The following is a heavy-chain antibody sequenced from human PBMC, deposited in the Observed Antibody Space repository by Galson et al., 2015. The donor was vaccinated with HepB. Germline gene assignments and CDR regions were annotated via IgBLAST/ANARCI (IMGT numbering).Heavy chain of an antibody. Sequence: SLRLSCAASGFTSSSYIMNWVRQAPGKGLGWVSSISSSSTYIYYADSVKGRFTISRDNAKNSLFLQMNSLRAEDTAVYYCARDGSIGSTSYGMDVWGQGTTVTVSS. D-gene: IGHD2-2*01. V-gene: IGHV3-21*01. CDR2: ISSSSTYI. CDR3: ARDGSIGSTSYGMDV. CDR1: GFTSSSYI. J-gene: IGHJ6*02.